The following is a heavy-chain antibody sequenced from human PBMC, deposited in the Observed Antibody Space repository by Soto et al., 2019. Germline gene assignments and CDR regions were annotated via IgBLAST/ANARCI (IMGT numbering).Heavy chain of an antibody. J-gene: IGHJ6*03. CDR2: INPNGGAT. D-gene: IGHD5-12*01. Sequence: ASVKVSCKTSGDSFNDYYIHWARQAPGQGLEWMGWINPNGGATKYAQKFQGRVTVTRDTSIRTVYMELSSLRSDDTAVYYCARESGGATATLDYYYFYMDVWAKGPRSPSP. CDR1: GDSFNDYY. CDR3: ARESGGATATLDYYYFYMDV. V-gene: IGHV1-2*02.